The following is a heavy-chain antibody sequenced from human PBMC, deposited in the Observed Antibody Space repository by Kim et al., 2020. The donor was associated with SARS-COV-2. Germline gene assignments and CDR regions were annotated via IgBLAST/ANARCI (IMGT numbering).Heavy chain of an antibody. D-gene: IGHD6-19*01. CDR2: FDPEDGET. J-gene: IGHJ4*02. CDR3: ATGIWPNIAVANPLDY. Sequence: ASVKVSCKVSGYTLTELSMHWVRQAPGKGLEWMGGFDPEDGETIYAQKFQGRVTMTEDTSTDTAYMELSSLRSEDTAVYYCATGIWPNIAVANPLDYWGQGTLVTVSS. V-gene: IGHV1-24*01. CDR1: GYTLTELS.